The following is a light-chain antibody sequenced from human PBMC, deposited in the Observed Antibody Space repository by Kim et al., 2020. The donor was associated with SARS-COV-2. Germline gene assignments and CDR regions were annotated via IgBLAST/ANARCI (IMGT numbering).Light chain of an antibody. Sequence: SVLTQPPSISAAPGQRVTISCSGRSSNIGNNDVAWYYQLPGTAPKLLIYDSNKRPSGIPDRFSGSKSGTSATLGITGLETGDEGDYYCATWDSSVNAGVFGGGTQLTVL. J-gene: IGLJ2*01. V-gene: IGLV1-51*01. CDR1: SSNIGNND. CDR2: DSN. CDR3: ATWDSSVNAGV.